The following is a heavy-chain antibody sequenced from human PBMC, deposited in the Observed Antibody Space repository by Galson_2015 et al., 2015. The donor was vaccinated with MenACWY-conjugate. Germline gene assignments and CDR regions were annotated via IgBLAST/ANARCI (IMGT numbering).Heavy chain of an antibody. V-gene: IGHV3-74*01. CDR3: AKTRGASFYFDS. CDR2: INPGGSST. CDR1: GFIFNTYW. Sequence: ASGFIFNTYWMHWVRQAPGKGLVWVSRINPGGSSTTYADSVKDRFTISRDNAKNTLYLQMNSLRPEDTAVFYCAKTRGASFYFDSWGQGTLVTVSS. J-gene: IGHJ4*02. D-gene: IGHD1-26*01.